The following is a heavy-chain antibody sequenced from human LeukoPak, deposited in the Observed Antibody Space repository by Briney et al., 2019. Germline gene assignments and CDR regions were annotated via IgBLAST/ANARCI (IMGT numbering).Heavy chain of an antibody. CDR3: AKGEDGYNFDY. CDR1: GFTVSSSY. J-gene: IGHJ4*02. CDR2: IYSGGST. D-gene: IGHD5-24*01. V-gene: IGHV3-53*01. Sequence: PGGSLRLSCAASGFTVSSSYMSWVRQAPGKGLEWVSIIYSGGSTYYADSVKGRFTISRDNSKNTLYLQMNSLRAEDTAVYYCAKGEDGYNFDYWGQGTLVTVSS.